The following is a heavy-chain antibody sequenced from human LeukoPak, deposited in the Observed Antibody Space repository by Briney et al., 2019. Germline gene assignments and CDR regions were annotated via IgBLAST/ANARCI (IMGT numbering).Heavy chain of an antibody. CDR1: GGSISSYY. V-gene: IGHV4-4*07. J-gene: IGHJ3*02. D-gene: IGHD3-22*01. Sequence: PSETLSLTCTVSGGSISSYYWNWIRQPAGKGLEWIGRIHTSGSTYYNPSLKSRVTISVDTSKNQFSLKLSSVTAADTAVYYCARVSLPPIVVITVGAFDIWGQGTMVTVSS. CDR2: IHTSGST. CDR3: ARVSLPPIVVITVGAFDI.